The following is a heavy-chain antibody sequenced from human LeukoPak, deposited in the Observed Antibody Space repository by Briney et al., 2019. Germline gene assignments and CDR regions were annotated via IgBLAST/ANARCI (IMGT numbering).Heavy chain of an antibody. V-gene: IGHV3-23*01. Sequence: PGGPLRLSCAASGFTFSSYAMSWVRQAPGKGLEWVSAISGSGGSTYYADSVKGRFTISRDNSKNTLYLQMNSLRAEDTAVYYCAKWGTSSWSYYYYGMDVWGKGTTVTVSS. CDR2: ISGSGGST. CDR3: AKWGTSSWSYYYYGMDV. D-gene: IGHD6-13*01. J-gene: IGHJ6*04. CDR1: GFTFSSYA.